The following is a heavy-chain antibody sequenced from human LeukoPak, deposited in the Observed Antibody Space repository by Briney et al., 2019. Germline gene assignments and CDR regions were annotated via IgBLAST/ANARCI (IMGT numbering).Heavy chain of an antibody. J-gene: IGHJ4*02. CDR2: ISYDGSNK. CDR3: AKDRDILTGYLDY. CDR1: GFTFSRYG. Sequence: GGSLRLSCAASGFTFSRYGMHSVRQAPGKGLEWVAVISYDGSNKYYVDSVKGRFTISKDNSKNTLYLQMNSLRAEDTAVYYCAKDRDILTGYLDYWGQGTLVTVSS. V-gene: IGHV3-30*18. D-gene: IGHD3-9*01.